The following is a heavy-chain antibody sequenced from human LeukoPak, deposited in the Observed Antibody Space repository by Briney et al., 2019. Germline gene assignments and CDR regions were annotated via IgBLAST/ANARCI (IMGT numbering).Heavy chain of an antibody. J-gene: IGHJ4*02. V-gene: IGHV1-18*01. CDR2: ISAYNGNT. CDR3: ARVGKAAAVASGY. Sequence: IDWVRQAAGQGLERMGWISAYNGNTNYAQKLQGRVTMTTDTSTSTAYMELRSLSSDDTAVYYCARVGKAAAVASGYWGQGTLVTVSS. D-gene: IGHD6-13*01.